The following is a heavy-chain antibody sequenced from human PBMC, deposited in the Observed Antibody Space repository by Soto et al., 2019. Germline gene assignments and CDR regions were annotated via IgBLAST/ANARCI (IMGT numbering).Heavy chain of an antibody. Sequence: SQTLSLTCAISGDSVSSNSAAWNWIRQSPSRGLEWLGRTYYRSKWYNDYAVSVKSRITIKPDTSKNQFSLQLNSVTPEDTAVYYCARDRHASGYSYGPIYYYGLDVWGQGTTVTVSS. V-gene: IGHV6-1*01. D-gene: IGHD5-18*01. CDR2: TYYRSKWYN. J-gene: IGHJ6*02. CDR3: ARDRHASGYSYGPIYYYGLDV. CDR1: GDSVSSNSAA.